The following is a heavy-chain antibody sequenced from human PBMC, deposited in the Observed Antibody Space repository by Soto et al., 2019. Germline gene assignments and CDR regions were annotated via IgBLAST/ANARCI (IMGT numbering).Heavy chain of an antibody. D-gene: IGHD6-19*01. CDR2: IISIFGTA. CDR3: AKVRYSSPMGYYYGMDV. J-gene: IGHJ6*02. CDR1: RVAFSKFI. V-gene: IGHV1-69*13. Sequence: SVKVSCKASRVAFSKFIVTWVRQAPGLGLEWVGGIISIFGTANYAQKFQGRVTITADESTSTSYMEVNNLRSEDTAVYYCAKVRYSSPMGYYYGMDVWGQGTTVTVSS.